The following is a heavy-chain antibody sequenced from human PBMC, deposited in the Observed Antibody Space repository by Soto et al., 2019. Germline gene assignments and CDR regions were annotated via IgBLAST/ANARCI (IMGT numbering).Heavy chain of an antibody. V-gene: IGHV1-2*04. CDR1: GYTFTGYY. Sequence: ASVKVSCKASGYTFTGYYMHWVRQAPGQGLEWMGWINPNSGGTNYAQKFQGWVTMTRDTSISTAYMELSRLRSDDTAVYYCARDKGSSSWYRRGRNDAFDIWGQGTMVTVS. J-gene: IGHJ3*02. D-gene: IGHD6-13*01. CDR2: INPNSGGT. CDR3: ARDKGSSSWYRRGRNDAFDI.